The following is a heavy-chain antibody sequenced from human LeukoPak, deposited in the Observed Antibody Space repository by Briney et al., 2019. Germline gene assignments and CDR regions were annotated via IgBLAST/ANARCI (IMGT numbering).Heavy chain of an antibody. J-gene: IGHJ4*02. CDR2: IYYSGST. CDR1: GGSISSGDYY. D-gene: IGHD6-6*01. Sequence: PSETLSLTCTVSGGSISSGDYYWSWIRQPPGKGLEWIGYIYYSGSTYYNPSLKSRVTISVDTSKNQFSLELSSVTAADTAVYYCARETRELYGSSSARDYWGQGTLVTVSS. CDR3: ARETRELYGSSSARDY. V-gene: IGHV4-30-4*01.